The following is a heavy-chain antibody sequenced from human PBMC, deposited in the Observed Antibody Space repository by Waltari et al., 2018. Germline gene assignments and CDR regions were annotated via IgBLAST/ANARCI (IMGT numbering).Heavy chain of an antibody. CDR3: ARGVRGAAIFDY. J-gene: IGHJ4*02. Sequence: QVQLQQWGAGLLKPSETLSLTCAVYGGSFSGYYWSWIRQPPGKGLEWIGEINHSGSTNDNPSLKSRVTISVDTSKNQFSLKLSSVTAADTAVYYCARGVRGAAIFDYWGQGTLVTVSS. D-gene: IGHD3-10*01. V-gene: IGHV4-34*01. CDR2: INHSGST. CDR1: GGSFSGYY.